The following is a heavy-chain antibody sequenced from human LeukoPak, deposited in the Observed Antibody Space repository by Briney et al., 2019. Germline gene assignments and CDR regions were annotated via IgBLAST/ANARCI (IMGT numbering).Heavy chain of an antibody. CDR1: GFNFNHYS. D-gene: IGHD3-22*01. J-gene: IGHJ4*02. CDR3: ARIRYDSSGYSDC. Sequence: PGGSLRLSCAASGFNFNHYSMNWVRQAPGKGLEWVSSISSSGSDIYYADSVKGRFTISRDNAKNSLYLQMNSLTAEDTAVYYCARIRYDSSGYSDCWGQGTLVTVSS. CDR2: ISSSGSDI. V-gene: IGHV3-21*01.